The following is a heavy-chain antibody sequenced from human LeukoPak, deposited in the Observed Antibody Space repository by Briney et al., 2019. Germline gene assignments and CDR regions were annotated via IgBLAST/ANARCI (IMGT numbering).Heavy chain of an antibody. CDR1: GGSISTWY. V-gene: IGHV4-59*01. CDR3: ARETSLAGFASGLGFNY. J-gene: IGHJ4*02. Sequence: SGTLSLTCTVSGGSISTWYWSWIRQPPGKGLGWIGYISGSGNTNYNPSLKSRVTMSIDTSKNQFSLKLTSVTAADTATYYCARETSLAGFASGLGFNYWGQGILVTVSS. D-gene: IGHD6-19*01. CDR2: ISGSGNT.